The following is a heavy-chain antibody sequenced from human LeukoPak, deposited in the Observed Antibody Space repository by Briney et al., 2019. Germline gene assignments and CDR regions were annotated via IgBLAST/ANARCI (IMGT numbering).Heavy chain of an antibody. Sequence: PGGSLRLSCAASGFTFSSYAMHWVRQAPGKGLEWVAVISYDGSNKYYADSVKGRFTISRDNSKNTLYLQMNSLRAEDTAVYYCARAKTTVVTPLGNWFDPWGQGTLVTVSS. D-gene: IGHD4-23*01. V-gene: IGHV3-30*04. CDR2: ISYDGSNK. J-gene: IGHJ5*02. CDR1: GFTFSSYA. CDR3: ARAKTTVVTPLGNWFDP.